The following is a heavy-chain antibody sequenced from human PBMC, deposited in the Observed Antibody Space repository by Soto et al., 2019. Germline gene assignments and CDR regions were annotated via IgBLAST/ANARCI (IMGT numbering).Heavy chain of an antibody. J-gene: IGHJ5*02. Sequence: SETLSLTCTVSGGSISSYYWSWIRQPPGKGLEWIGYIYYSGSTNYNPSLKSRVTISVDTSKNQFSLKLSSVTAADTAVYYCARAVYNSSWYNWFDPWGQGTLVTVSS. V-gene: IGHV4-59*01. CDR2: IYYSGST. CDR3: ARAVYNSSWYNWFDP. D-gene: IGHD6-13*01. CDR1: GGSISSYY.